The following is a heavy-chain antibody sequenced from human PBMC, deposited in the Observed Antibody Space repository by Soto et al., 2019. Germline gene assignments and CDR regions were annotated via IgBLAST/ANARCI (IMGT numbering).Heavy chain of an antibody. CDR2: ISAYNGNT. CDR1: GYTFTSYG. CDR3: ARDSTVLVYDSLEI. D-gene: IGHD3-22*01. J-gene: IGHJ3*02. Sequence: ASVKVSCKASGYTFTSYGISWVRQAPGQGLEWMGWISAYNGNTNYAQKLQGRVTMTTDTSTSTAYMELRSLRSDDTAVYYCARDSTVLVYDSLEIWGQGTRVTVSS. V-gene: IGHV1-18*01.